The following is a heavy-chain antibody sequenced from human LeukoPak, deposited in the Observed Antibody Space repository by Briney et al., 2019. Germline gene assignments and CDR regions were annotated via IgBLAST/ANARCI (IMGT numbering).Heavy chain of an antibody. D-gene: IGHD3-9*01. CDR2: IYYSGST. CDR1: GGSISSSSYY. Sequence: TSETLSLTCTVSGGSISSSSYYWGWIRQPPGKGLEWIGSIYYSGSTYYNPSLKSRVTISVDTSKNQFSLKLSSVTAADTAVYYCAREARKLYDILTGYPFDYWGQGTLVTVSS. CDR3: AREARKLYDILTGYPFDY. J-gene: IGHJ4*02. V-gene: IGHV4-39*07.